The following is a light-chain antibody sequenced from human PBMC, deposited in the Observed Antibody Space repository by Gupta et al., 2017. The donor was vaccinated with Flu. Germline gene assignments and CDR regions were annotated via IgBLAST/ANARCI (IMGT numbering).Light chain of an antibody. J-gene: IGKJ3*01. V-gene: IGKV3-20*01. CDR2: GTA. CDR1: QVVSSSY. CDR3: QQHCRF. Sequence: EIVLTQSPGTLSLSPGERATPTARASQVVSSSYLAWNQQKPGQAHRLLMYGTATRATGIIDRVTGSVYGREFTRIIIRLESEDFGGEDGQQHCRFFGPGTRVDFK.